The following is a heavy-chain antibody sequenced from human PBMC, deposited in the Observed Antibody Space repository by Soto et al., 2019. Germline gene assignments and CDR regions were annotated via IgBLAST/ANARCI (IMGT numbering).Heavy chain of an antibody. Sequence: QVQLVQSGAEVKKPGSSVKVYCKASGGTFSSYAISWVRQAPGQGLEWMGGIITIFGTADYAQKVQGRVTITADECTSTACMELSRLRSEERAVYYCARSYDYVWGSYRYGWFDPWGQGTLVTVSS. V-gene: IGHV1-69*01. CDR1: GGTFSSYA. D-gene: IGHD3-16*02. CDR3: ARSYDYVWGSYRYGWFDP. J-gene: IGHJ5*02. CDR2: IITIFGTA.